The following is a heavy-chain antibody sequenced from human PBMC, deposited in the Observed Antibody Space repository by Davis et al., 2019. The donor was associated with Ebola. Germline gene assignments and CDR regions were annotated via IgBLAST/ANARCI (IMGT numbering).Heavy chain of an antibody. V-gene: IGHV3-23*01. CDR1: GFVFRNYV. CDR2: LGTSADT. Sequence: GESLKISCAASGFVFRNYVMSWVRQAPGKGLEWVSTLGTSADTYYADSVKGRFTISRDNSKNTLYLQMNSLRAEDTAVYYCAKVVTVVTNNWFDPWGQGTLVTVSS. J-gene: IGHJ5*02. D-gene: IGHD4-23*01. CDR3: AKVVTVVTNNWFDP.